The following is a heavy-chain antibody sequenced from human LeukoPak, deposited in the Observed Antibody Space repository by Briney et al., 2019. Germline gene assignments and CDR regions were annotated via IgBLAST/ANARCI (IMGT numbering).Heavy chain of an antibody. Sequence: AASVKVSCKFSGYTLTELSMHWVRQAPGKGLEWMGGFDPEVGETIYAQKFQGRVTMTEDTSTDTAYMELTSLRSEDTAVYYCATLKEYSTNWYPRRPFDYWGQGTLVTVSS. D-gene: IGHD6-13*01. CDR3: ATLKEYSTNWYPRRPFDY. V-gene: IGHV1-24*01. CDR2: FDPEVGET. CDR1: GYTLTELS. J-gene: IGHJ4*02.